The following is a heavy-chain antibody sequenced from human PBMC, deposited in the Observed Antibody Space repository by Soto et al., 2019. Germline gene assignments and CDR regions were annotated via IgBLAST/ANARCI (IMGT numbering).Heavy chain of an antibody. CDR3: ARDRWSGHNWFDP. CDR2: ISAHNGNS. Sequence: QVQLEQSGAEVKKPGASVKVSCTASGYTFTDYGISWLRQAPGQGLEWMAWISAHNGNSNYAQKFQGRVTMTTDTSTSTTYLELGSLRSDDPAVYYCARDRWSGHNWFDPWGQGTLVTVSS. CDR1: GYTFTDYG. D-gene: IGHD3-3*01. V-gene: IGHV1-18*04. J-gene: IGHJ5*02.